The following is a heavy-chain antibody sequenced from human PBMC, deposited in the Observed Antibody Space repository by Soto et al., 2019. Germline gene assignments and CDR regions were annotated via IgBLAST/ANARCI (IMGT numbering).Heavy chain of an antibody. CDR3: ARGNDYGDYDFDY. Sequence: QVQLQESGPGLVKPSETLSLTCTVSGGSISIYYWSWIRQPPGKGLEWIGYIYYSGSTNYNPSLKRRVTISVDTSKNQFSLKLSSVTAADTAVYYCARGNDYGDYDFDYWGQGTLVTVSS. CDR1: GGSISIYY. D-gene: IGHD4-17*01. V-gene: IGHV4-59*01. J-gene: IGHJ4*02. CDR2: IYYSGST.